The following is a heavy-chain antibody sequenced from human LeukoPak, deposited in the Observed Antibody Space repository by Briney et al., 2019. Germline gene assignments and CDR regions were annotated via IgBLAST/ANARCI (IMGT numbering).Heavy chain of an antibody. CDR3: ASLGYSYGRGWFDP. D-gene: IGHD5-18*01. Sequence: SETLSLTCTVSGGSVGSSYWSWMRQAPGKGLEWIGYIYYSGSTNYNPSLKSRVTISVDTSKKQFSLKVSSVTAADTAVYYCASLGYSYGRGWFDPWGQGTLVTVSA. J-gene: IGHJ5*02. V-gene: IGHV4-59*02. CDR1: GGSVGSSY. CDR2: IYYSGST.